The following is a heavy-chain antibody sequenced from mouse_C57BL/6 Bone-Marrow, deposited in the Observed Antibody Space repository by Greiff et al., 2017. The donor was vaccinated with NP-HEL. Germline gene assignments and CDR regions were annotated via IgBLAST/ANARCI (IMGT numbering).Heavy chain of an antibody. CDR3: ARTPWFAY. CDR2: ISSGSSTL. J-gene: IGHJ3*01. V-gene: IGHV5-17*01. Sequence: EVKLVESGGGLVKPGGSLKLSCAASGFTFSDYGMHWVRQAPEKGLEWVAYISSGSSTLYYAATVKGRFTISRSHAKNTLFLQMTSLRSEDTVMYYCARTPWFAYWGQGTLVTVSA. CDR1: GFTFSDYG.